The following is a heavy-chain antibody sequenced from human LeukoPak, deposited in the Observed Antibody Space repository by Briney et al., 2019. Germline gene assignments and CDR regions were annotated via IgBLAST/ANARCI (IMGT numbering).Heavy chain of an antibody. CDR1: GGSISSSSYY. J-gene: IGHJ4*02. CDR2: IYYSGST. V-gene: IGHV4-39*01. CDR3: ARGSLSYYYGSFDY. D-gene: IGHD3-10*01. Sequence: SETLSLTCTVSGGSISSSSYYWGWIRQPPGKGLEWIGSIYYSGSTYYNSSLKSRVTISVDTSKNQFSLKLSSVTAADTAVYYCARGSLSYYYGSFDYWGQGTLVTVSS.